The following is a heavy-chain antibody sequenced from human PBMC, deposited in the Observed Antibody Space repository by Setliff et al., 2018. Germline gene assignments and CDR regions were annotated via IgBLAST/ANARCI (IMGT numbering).Heavy chain of an antibody. D-gene: IGHD3-22*01. V-gene: IGHV1-8*01. Sequence: ASVKVSCKASGYTFTSYDINWVRQATGQGLEWMGWMNPNSGNTGYAQKFQGRVTMTRNTSISTAYMELSSLRSEDTAVYYCARGLTYYYDSGVRFLDAFDIWGQGTMVTVSS. CDR2: MNPNSGNT. CDR3: ARGLTYYYDSGVRFLDAFDI. CDR1: GYTFTSYD. J-gene: IGHJ3*02.